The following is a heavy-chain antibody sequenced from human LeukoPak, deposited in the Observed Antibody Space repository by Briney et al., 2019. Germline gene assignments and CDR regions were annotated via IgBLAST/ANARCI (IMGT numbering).Heavy chain of an antibody. CDR2: ISAYNGNT. CDR3: ARDWIQLWPPRGFDY. Sequence: GASVKVSCKASGYTFTSYDISWVRQAPRQGLEWMGWISAYNGNTNYAQKLQGRVTMTTDTSTSTAYMELRSLRSDDTAVYYCARDWIQLWPPRGFDYWGQGTLVTVSS. CDR1: GYTFTSYD. D-gene: IGHD5-18*01. J-gene: IGHJ4*02. V-gene: IGHV1-18*01.